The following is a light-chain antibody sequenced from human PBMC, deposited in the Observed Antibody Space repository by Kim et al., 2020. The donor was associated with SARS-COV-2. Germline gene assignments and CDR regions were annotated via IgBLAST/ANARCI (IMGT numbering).Light chain of an antibody. J-gene: IGLJ3*02. V-gene: IGLV1-44*01. CDR3: ATWDDSLHAWV. CDR2: SSS. CDR1: NSNIGSNP. Sequence: QSVLTQPPSASGTPGQRVIVSCSGRNSNIGSNPVNWYQHLPGMSPKLLLYSSSLRPSGVPDRFSGSKSGTSASLAISGLRSEDEADYYCATWDDSLHAWVFGGGTKLTVL.